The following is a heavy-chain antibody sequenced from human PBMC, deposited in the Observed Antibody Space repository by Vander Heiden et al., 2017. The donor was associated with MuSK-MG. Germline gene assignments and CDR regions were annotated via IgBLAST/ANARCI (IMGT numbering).Heavy chain of an antibody. J-gene: IGHJ4*02. CDR2: ISGSGGST. CDR3: AKDYEDDDYSWGSYRPDY. Sequence: EAQLLESGGGLVQRGGSLRLSCEASGFTFSSYAMSWVRQAPGKGLGWVSAISGSGGSTYYADSVKGRFTISRDNSKNTLYLQMNILRAEEPAVYYCAKDYEDDDYSWGSYRPDYWGQGTLVTVSS. V-gene: IGHV3-23*01. D-gene: IGHD3-16*02. CDR1: GFTFSSYA.